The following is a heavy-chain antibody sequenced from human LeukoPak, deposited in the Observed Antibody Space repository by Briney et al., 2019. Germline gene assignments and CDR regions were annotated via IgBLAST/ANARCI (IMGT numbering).Heavy chain of an antibody. CDR2: YYSGST. V-gene: IGHV4-39*01. Sequence: SETPSLTCAVSGVSIGSSPYHWAWIRQSPGRGLEWIGYYSGSTSYNPSLKSRVTISVDTSKNQISLTLTSVTGADTAVYYCARARYSDYDFIVLGKWFDPWGQGILVTVSS. J-gene: IGHJ5*02. CDR3: ARARYSDYDFIVLGKWFDP. CDR1: GVSIGSSPYH. D-gene: IGHD5-12*01.